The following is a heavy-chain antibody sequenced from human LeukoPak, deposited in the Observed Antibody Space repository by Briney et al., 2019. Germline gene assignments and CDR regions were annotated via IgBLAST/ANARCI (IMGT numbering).Heavy chain of an antibody. D-gene: IGHD1-1*01. Sequence: ASVKVSCKASGYTFTGYYMHWVRQAPGQGLEWMGWINPNSGGTNYAQKFQGRVTMTRDTSISTAYMELSRLRSDDTAVYYCARGAVNRYNWNDDNFYYYYMDVWGKGTTVTISS. CDR1: GYTFTGYY. J-gene: IGHJ6*03. CDR2: INPNSGGT. V-gene: IGHV1-2*02. CDR3: ARGAVNRYNWNDDNFYYYYMDV.